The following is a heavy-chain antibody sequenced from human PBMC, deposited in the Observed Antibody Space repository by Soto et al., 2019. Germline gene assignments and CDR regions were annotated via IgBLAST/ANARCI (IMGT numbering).Heavy chain of an antibody. D-gene: IGHD2-8*01. Sequence: GGSLRLSCAASGFAFSNYDMIWVRQTPGKGLEWVSSISGASDYIYYADSVRGRFTISRDNAKNSLYLQMDGLRAEDTGVYYCARKTPNIYYFDYWGQGTLVTVSS. CDR1: GFAFSNYD. J-gene: IGHJ4*02. CDR3: ARKTPNIYYFDY. CDR2: ISGASDYI. V-gene: IGHV3-21*01.